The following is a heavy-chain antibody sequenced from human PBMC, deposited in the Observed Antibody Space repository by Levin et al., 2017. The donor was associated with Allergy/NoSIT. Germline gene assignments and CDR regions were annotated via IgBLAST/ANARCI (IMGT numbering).Heavy chain of an antibody. CDR1: GFAFNTYS. CDR2: ITSSSSYI. J-gene: IGHJ3*02. Sequence: GGSLRLSCAASGFAFNTYSMDWVRRAPGQVLEWVSSITSSSSYIYYADAVKGRFTISRDNAKNSLYLQMNSLRAEDTAVYYCARVRSGYSYGYGAFDIWGHGTMVTVSS. D-gene: IGHD5-18*01. V-gene: IGHV3-21*01. CDR3: ARVRSGYSYGYGAFDI.